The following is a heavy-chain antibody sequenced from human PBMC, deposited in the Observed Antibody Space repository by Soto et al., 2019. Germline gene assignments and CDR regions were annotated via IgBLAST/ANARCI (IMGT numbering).Heavy chain of an antibody. V-gene: IGHV4-39*07. D-gene: IGHD3-10*01. CDR2: INHSGST. CDR1: GGSISSGYYY. J-gene: IGHJ5*02. CDR3: ARALRRGWFDP. Sequence: SETLSLTCSVSGGSISSGYYYWSWIRQPPGKGLEWIGEINHSGSTNYNPSLKSRVTISVDTSKNQFSLKLSSVTAADTAVYYCARALRRGWFDPWGQGTLVTVSS.